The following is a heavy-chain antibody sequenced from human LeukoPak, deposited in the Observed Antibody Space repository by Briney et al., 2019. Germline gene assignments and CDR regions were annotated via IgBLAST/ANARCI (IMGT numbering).Heavy chain of an antibody. Sequence: SETLSLTCTVSGGSISSSSYYWGWIRQPPGKGLEWIGSIYYSGSTYYNPSLKSRVTISVDTSKNQFSLKLSSVTAADTAVYYCASSSLPYYFDYWGQGTLVTVSS. CDR3: ASSSLPYYFDY. V-gene: IGHV4-39*01. D-gene: IGHD6-6*01. J-gene: IGHJ4*02. CDR1: GGSISSSSYY. CDR2: IYYSGST.